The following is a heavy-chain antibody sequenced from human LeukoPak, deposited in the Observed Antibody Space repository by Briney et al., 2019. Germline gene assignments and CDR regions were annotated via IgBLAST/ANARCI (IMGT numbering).Heavy chain of an antibody. J-gene: IGHJ3*02. CDR1: GGSISSGSYY. V-gene: IGHV4-61*02. CDR2: IYTSGST. D-gene: IGHD4-23*01. CDR3: ARHGYGGNIHAFDI. Sequence: PSETLSLTCTVSGGSISSGSYYWSWIRQPAGKGLEWIGRIYTSGSTNYNPSLKSRVTISVDTSKNQFSLKLSSVTAADTAVYYCARHGYGGNIHAFDIWGQGTIVTVSS.